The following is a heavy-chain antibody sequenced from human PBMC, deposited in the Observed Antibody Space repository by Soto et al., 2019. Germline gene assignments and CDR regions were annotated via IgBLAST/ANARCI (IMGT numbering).Heavy chain of an antibody. CDR2: INPNSGGT. V-gene: IGHV1-2*02. J-gene: IGHJ4*02. Sequence: ASVKVSCKASGYTFTGCYMHWVRQAPGQGLEWMGWINPNSGGTNYAQKFQGRVTMTRDTSISTAYMELSRLRSDDTAVYYCARAEGRGIAARRSFDYWGQGNLVTVSS. CDR1: GYTFTGCY. CDR3: ARAEGRGIAARRSFDY. D-gene: IGHD6-6*01.